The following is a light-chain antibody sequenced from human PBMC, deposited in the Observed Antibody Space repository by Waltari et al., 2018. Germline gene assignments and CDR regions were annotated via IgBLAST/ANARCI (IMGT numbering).Light chain of an antibody. CDR2: EVS. V-gene: IGLV2-14*03. J-gene: IGLJ3*02. Sequence: QSALTQPASVSGSPGQSIIISCTGTSSDVGGYKYVSWYQQHPGKAPKLMIYEVSSRPSGVSSRFSGFKSDNTASLIISGLQAEDEADYYCSSYTGSSTWVFGGGTKLTVL. CDR1: SSDVGGYKY. CDR3: SSYTGSSTWV.